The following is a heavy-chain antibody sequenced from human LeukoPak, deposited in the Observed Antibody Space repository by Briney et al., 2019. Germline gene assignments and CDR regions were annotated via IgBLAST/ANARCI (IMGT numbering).Heavy chain of an antibody. CDR1: GFTFSSHT. V-gene: IGHV3-21*01. CDR2: ITRSSRSI. D-gene: IGHD1-26*01. Sequence: GESLRLSCAASGFTFSSHTMNWVRQAPGKGLEWVSSITRSSRSIFYADSVKGRFTISRDDAKNTLYLQMDSLRVEDTGVYYCAGYSGTYRDYWGQGTLITVSS. J-gene: IGHJ4*02. CDR3: AGYSGTYRDY.